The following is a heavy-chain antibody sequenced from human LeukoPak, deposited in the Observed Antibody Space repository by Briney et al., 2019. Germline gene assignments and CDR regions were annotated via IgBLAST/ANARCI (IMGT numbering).Heavy chain of an antibody. J-gene: IGHJ3*02. CDR2: ISSSGGDT. CDR3: ARGRSGGYTGDAFDI. Sequence: PGGSLRLSCVTSGFIFSDYYMSWIRQAPGKGLEWLSYISSSGGDTYIADSVRGRFTFSRDNAKNSLYLQVNSLRVEDTAVYFCARGRSGGYTGDAFDIWGQGTGVTASP. D-gene: IGHD3-22*01. CDR1: GFIFSDYY. V-gene: IGHV3-11*01.